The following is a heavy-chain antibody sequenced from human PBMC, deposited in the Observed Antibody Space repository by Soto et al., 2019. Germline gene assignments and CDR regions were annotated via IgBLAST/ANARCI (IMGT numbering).Heavy chain of an antibody. Sequence: QVQLQESGPGLVKPSQTLSLTCTVSGDSISSGDYHWSWIRQPPGKGLEWIGYISYSGSTYYNPSLKSRVIISVDTSKNQFSLKLSSVTASDTAVYYCARYSSGFPWYYFGMDVWGQGTTVTVSS. D-gene: IGHD6-19*01. CDR2: ISYSGST. CDR1: GDSISSGDYH. V-gene: IGHV4-30-4*01. CDR3: ARYSSGFPWYYFGMDV. J-gene: IGHJ6*02.